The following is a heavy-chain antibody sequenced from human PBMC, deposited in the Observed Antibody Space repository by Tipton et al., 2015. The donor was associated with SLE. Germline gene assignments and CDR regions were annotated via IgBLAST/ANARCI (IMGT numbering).Heavy chain of an antibody. CDR1: GDSISNYY. J-gene: IGHJ2*01. CDR2: FYPGGTT. V-gene: IGHV4-4*07. CDR3: ARGVRIAVVKGWYFDL. D-gene: IGHD6-19*01. Sequence: GLVKPSETLSLTCTVPGDSISNYYWSWIRQSAGKGLEWMGRFYPGGTTSYNPSFKSRVTMSADTSKNQFSLKLNSVTAADTAVYYCARGVRIAVVKGWYFDLWGRGTLVTVSS.